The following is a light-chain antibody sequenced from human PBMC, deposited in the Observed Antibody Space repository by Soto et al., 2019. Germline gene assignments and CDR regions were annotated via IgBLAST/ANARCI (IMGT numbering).Light chain of an antibody. CDR2: SNN. J-gene: IGLJ1*01. V-gene: IGLV1-44*01. CDR1: SSNIGSNT. Sequence: QSELTRVGSASRTPGQRVTITCSGSSSNIGSNTVNWYQQLPGTAPKLLIYSNNQRPSGVPDRFSGSKSGTSASLAISGLQSEDEADYYCAAWDDSLNGYVFGTGTKVTVL. CDR3: AAWDDSLNGYV.